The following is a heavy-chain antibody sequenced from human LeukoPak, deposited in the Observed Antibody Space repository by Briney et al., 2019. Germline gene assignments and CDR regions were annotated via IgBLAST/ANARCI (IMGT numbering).Heavy chain of an antibody. V-gene: IGHV3-15*01. Sequence: IKSKTDGGTTDYAAPVKGRFTISRDDSKNTLYLQMNSLKTEDTAVYYCTRRLVVVPAAIRDYWGQGTLVTVSS. CDR2: IKSKTDGGTT. J-gene: IGHJ4*02. CDR3: TRRLVVVPAAIRDY. D-gene: IGHD2-2*02.